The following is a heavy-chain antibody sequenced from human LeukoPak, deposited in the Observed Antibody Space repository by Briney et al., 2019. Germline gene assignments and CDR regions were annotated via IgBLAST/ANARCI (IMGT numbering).Heavy chain of an antibody. CDR3: ARDPYYYDSSGYSP. CDR2: IKQDGSEK. Sequence: GGSLRLSCAASGFTFSSYWMSWVRQAPGKGLEWVANIKQDGSEKYYVDSVKGRFTISRDNAKNSLYLQMNSLRAEGTAVYYCARDPYYYDSSGYSPWSQGTLVTVSS. D-gene: IGHD3-22*01. CDR1: GFTFSSYW. V-gene: IGHV3-7*03. J-gene: IGHJ4*02.